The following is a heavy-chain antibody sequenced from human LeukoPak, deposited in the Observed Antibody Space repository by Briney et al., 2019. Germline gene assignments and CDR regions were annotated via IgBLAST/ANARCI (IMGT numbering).Heavy chain of an antibody. D-gene: IGHD2-15*01. Sequence: PGGSLRLSCAASGFTFSSYDMHWVRQAPGKGLVWVAVISYDGSKNHYGDSVKGRFTISRDNSKNTLYLQMNSLRAEDTAVYYCAKDVQSTPYYYYGMDVWGQGTTVTVSS. CDR1: GFTFSSYD. CDR2: ISYDGSKN. V-gene: IGHV3-30*18. CDR3: AKDVQSTPYYYYGMDV. J-gene: IGHJ6*02.